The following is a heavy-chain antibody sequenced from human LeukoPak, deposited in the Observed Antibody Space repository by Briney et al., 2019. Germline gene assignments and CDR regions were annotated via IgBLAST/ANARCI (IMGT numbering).Heavy chain of an antibody. CDR2: ISYDGSRK. V-gene: IGHV3-30*01. Sequence: PGGSLRLSCAASGCTFSTYAMHWVRQAPGKGLEWVAAISYDGSRKYSADSVKGRFTYSRDNSNNMLYMQMNRLSAEDTAVYYCARDPGNKELGPFDYWGQGTLVTVSS. CDR1: GCTFSTYA. J-gene: IGHJ4*02. CDR3: ARDPGNKELGPFDY. D-gene: IGHD1-26*01.